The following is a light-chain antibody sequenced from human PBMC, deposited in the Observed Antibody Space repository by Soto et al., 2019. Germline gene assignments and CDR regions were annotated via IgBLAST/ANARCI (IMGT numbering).Light chain of an antibody. V-gene: IGKV3-11*01. CDR3: QHRSNWPPT. CDR1: QSVSSY. Sequence: EIVLTQSPGTLSLSPGERATLSCRASQSVSSYLAWYQRKPGQAPRLLIYDASNRATGIPARFSGSGSETDFTLTISSLEPEDFAVYYCQHRSNWPPTFGGGTKVDIK. CDR2: DAS. J-gene: IGKJ4*01.